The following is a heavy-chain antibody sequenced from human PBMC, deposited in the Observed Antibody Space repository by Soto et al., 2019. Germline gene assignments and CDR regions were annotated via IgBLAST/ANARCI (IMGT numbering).Heavy chain of an antibody. CDR1: GYSFSSSW. D-gene: IGHD6-13*01. CDR3: ARHAGNSWKGDYFDY. CDR2: IDPNDSQT. Sequence: GESLKISCQASGYSFSSSWIGWVRQMPGKGLEGMGIIDPNDSQTIYSTPFQGPVTISADKSIDTAYLQSRSLKTSDTANKYCARHAGNSWKGDYFDYWGQGALVTVSS. J-gene: IGHJ4*02. V-gene: IGHV5-51*01.